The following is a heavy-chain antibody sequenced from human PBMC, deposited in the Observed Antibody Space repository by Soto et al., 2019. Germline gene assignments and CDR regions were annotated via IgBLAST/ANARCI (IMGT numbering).Heavy chain of an antibody. V-gene: IGHV4-30-2*01. J-gene: IGHJ4*02. CDR3: VRASGYCSGGTCFPFDY. D-gene: IGHD2-15*01. Sequence: SETLSLTCDVSGGSISIGTYSWNWIRQPPGKGLEWIGYIYHSGSFYYNPSLESRVTISIDRSKNQFSLNLSSVTAADTAVYYCVRASGYCSGGTCFPFDYWGRGTLVTVSS. CDR2: IYHSGSF. CDR1: GGSISIGTYS.